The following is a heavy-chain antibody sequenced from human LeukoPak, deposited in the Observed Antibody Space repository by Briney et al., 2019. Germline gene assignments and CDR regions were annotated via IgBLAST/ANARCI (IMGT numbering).Heavy chain of an antibody. V-gene: IGHV3-20*04. CDR3: AKTSHESSGLNFDY. D-gene: IGHD6-19*01. J-gene: IGHJ4*02. CDR1: GFTFDDYG. Sequence: PGGSLRLSCAASGFTFDDYGMSWVRQAPGKGLEWVSGINWNGGSTGYADSVKGRFTISRDNSKNTLYLQMNSLRAEDTAVYYCAKTSHESSGLNFDYWGQGTLVTVSS. CDR2: INWNGGST.